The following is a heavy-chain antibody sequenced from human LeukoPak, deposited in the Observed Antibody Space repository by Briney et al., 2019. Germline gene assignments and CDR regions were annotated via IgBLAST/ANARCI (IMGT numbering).Heavy chain of an antibody. CDR3: ARGPLSGSGSYCDY. J-gene: IGHJ4*02. V-gene: IGHV1-8*01. D-gene: IGHD3-10*01. CDR1: GYTFSSFD. CDR2: MNPDSGNT. Sequence: ASVKVSCKASGYTFSSFDINWVRQATGQGLEWMGWMNPDSGNTGYAQKFQGRVTMTRTTSITTAYMELSSLRSEDTAVYYCARGPLSGSGSYCDYWGQGTLVTVSS.